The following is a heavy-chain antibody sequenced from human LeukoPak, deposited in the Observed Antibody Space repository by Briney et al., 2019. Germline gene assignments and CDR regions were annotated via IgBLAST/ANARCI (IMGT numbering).Heavy chain of an antibody. J-gene: IGHJ4*02. CDR3: ASRVSSSSWTAFDS. CDR1: GFTVSSNY. D-gene: IGHD6-13*01. CDR2: IYSGDYT. Sequence: GGSLRLSCAASGFTVSSNYMSWVRQAPGKGLEWVSGIYSGDYTYYADSVKGRFTISRDNSKNTLSLQMNSLRAEDTAVYYCASRVSSSSWTAFDSWGQGTLVTVIS. V-gene: IGHV3-53*01.